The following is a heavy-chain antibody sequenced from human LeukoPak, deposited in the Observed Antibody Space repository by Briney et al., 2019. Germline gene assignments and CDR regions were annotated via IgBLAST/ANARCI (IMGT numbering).Heavy chain of an antibody. V-gene: IGHV1-3*01. Sequence: ASVKVSCKASGYTFTSYAMHWVRQAPGQRLEWMGWINAGNGNTKYSQKFQGRVTITRDTSASTAYMELSSLRSEDTAVYYCARDRYDILTGYYPNIQYYFDYWGQGTLVTVSS. CDR1: GYTFTSYA. J-gene: IGHJ4*02. D-gene: IGHD3-9*01. CDR2: INAGNGNT. CDR3: ARDRYDILTGYYPNIQYYFDY.